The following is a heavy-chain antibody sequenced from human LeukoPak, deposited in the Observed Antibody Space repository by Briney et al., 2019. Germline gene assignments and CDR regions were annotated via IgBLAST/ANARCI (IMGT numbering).Heavy chain of an antibody. J-gene: IGHJ4*02. Sequence: PSETLSLTCTVSGGSISSYYWSWIRQPPGKGLEWIGYIYYSGSTNYNPSLKSRVTISVDTSKNQFSLKLSSVTAADTAVYYCARGRSSRGYSYGYPPGLFDYWGQGTLVTVSS. CDR1: GGSISSYY. CDR3: ARGRSSRGYSYGYPPGLFDY. CDR2: IYYSGST. D-gene: IGHD5-18*01. V-gene: IGHV4-59*08.